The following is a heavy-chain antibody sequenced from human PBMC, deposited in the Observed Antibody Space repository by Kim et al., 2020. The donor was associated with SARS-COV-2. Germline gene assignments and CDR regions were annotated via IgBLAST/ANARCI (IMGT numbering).Heavy chain of an antibody. CDR1: GFTSTINY. V-gene: IGHV3-53*01. Sequence: GGSLRLSCAVSGFTSTINYMSWVRQAPGKGLEWVATIYDGNKSYYADSVKGRFSISRDSSENTLFLQMNRLRGEDSATYYCARDGSRYDSVTGYHGHWG. D-gene: IGHD3-9*01. J-gene: IGHJ1*01. CDR3: ARDGSRYDSVTGYHGH. CDR2: IYDGNKS.